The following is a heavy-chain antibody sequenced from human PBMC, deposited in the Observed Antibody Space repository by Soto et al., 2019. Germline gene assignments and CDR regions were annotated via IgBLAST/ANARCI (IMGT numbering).Heavy chain of an antibody. V-gene: IGHV2-70*01. CDR3: ARIRDYDSSGYYPDY. CDR1: GFSLSTSGMC. D-gene: IGHD3-22*01. CDR2: IDWDDDK. J-gene: IGHJ4*02. Sequence: SGPTLVNPTQTLTLTCTFSGFSLSTSGMCVSWIRKPPGKALEWLALIDWDDDKYYSTSLKTRLTISKDTSKNQVVLTMTNMDPVDTATYYCARIRDYDSSGYYPDYWGQGTLVTVSS.